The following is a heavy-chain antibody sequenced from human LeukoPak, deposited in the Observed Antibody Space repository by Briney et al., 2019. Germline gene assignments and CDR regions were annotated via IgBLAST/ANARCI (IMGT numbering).Heavy chain of an antibody. CDR1: GFTFSSYS. V-gene: IGHV3-48*01. Sequence: GGPLRLSCAASGFTFSSYSMNWVRQAPGKGLEWVSYISSSSSTIYYADSVKGRFTISRDNAKNSLYLQMNSLRAEDTAVYYCARDPSNTYYDYVWGSSDAFDIWGQGTMVTVSS. CDR3: ARDPSNTYYDYVWGSSDAFDI. J-gene: IGHJ3*02. CDR2: ISSSSSTI. D-gene: IGHD3-16*01.